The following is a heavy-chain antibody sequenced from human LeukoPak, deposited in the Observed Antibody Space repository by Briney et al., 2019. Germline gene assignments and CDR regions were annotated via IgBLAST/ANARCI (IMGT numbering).Heavy chain of an antibody. J-gene: IGHJ4*02. CDR3: ARALGYCNVDTCYEAPSSPFDS. CDR1: GYTFTGYY. CDR2: VDPKSGGT. Sequence: ASVKVSCKASGYTFTGYYIHWVRQAPGQGLEWMGWVDPKSGGTSYAQRFQGIFTVTRDTSISTTYMELSSLRSDDTAMYYCARALGYCNVDTCYEAPSSPFDSWGQGTLVTVSS. D-gene: IGHD2-15*01. V-gene: IGHV1-2*02.